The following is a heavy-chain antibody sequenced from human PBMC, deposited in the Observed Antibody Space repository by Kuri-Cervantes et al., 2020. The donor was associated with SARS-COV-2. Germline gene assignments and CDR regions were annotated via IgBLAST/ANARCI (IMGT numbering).Heavy chain of an antibody. D-gene: IGHD3/OR15-3a*01. CDR1: GFTFSSYG. CDR2: ISYDGSNK. CDR3: ARVVLDYYFDY. V-gene: IGHV3-30*03. J-gene: IGHJ4*02. Sequence: GESLKISCAASGFTFSSYGMHWVRQAPGKGLEWVAVISYDGSNKYYADSVKGRFTISRDNSKNTLYLQMNSLRAEDTAVYYCARVVLDYYFDYWGQGTLVTVSS.